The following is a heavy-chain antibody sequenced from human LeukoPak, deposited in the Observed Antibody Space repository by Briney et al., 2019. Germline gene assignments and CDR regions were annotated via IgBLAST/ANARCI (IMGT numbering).Heavy chain of an antibody. V-gene: IGHV4-39*01. CDR2: IYYSGST. Sequence: PSETLSLTCTVSGGSISSSSYYWGWIRQPPGKGLEWIGSIYYSGSTYYNPSLKSRVTISVDTSKNQFSLKLSSVTAADTAVYYCARSAFNGSSGWYGQYYFDYWGQGTLVTVSS. D-gene: IGHD6-19*01. CDR1: GGSISSSSYY. CDR3: ARSAFNGSSGWYGQYYFDY. J-gene: IGHJ4*02.